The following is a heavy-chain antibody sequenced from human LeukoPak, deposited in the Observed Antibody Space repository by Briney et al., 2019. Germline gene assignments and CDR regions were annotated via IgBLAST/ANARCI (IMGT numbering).Heavy chain of an antibody. V-gene: IGHV3-23*01. D-gene: IGHD4-11*01. J-gene: IGHJ4*02. CDR2: ISGSGGST. CDR3: AGGLSYSNYFFDY. Sequence: PGGSLRLSCAASGFTFSSYAMSWVRQAPGKGLEWVSAISGSGGSTYYADSVKGRFTISRDNSKNTLYLQMNSLRAEDTAVYYCAGGLSYSNYFFDYWGQGTLVTVSS. CDR1: GFTFSSYA.